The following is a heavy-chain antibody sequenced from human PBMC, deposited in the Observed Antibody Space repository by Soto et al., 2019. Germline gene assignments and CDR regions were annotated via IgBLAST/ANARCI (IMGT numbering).Heavy chain of an antibody. CDR3: ARSQDSSGYWNNCFDP. D-gene: IGHD3-22*01. CDR2: IIPLFGTA. Sequence: QVQLVQSGTDVKKPGSSVKVSCKASGGTFSTYTMTWVRQAPGQGLEWMGGIIPLFGTANYAQKFQGRVTITEDESTSTVYMELSSLRSEDTAVYYCARSQDSSGYWNNCFDPWGQGTLVTVSS. V-gene: IGHV1-69*01. CDR1: GGTFSTYT. J-gene: IGHJ5*02.